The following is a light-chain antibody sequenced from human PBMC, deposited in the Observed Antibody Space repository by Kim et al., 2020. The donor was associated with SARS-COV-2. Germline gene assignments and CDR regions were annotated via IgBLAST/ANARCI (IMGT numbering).Light chain of an antibody. CDR3: QHYNNWCT. V-gene: IGKV3-15*01. CDR1: QSVGSN. J-gene: IGKJ2*02. CDR2: DAS. Sequence: LSVYPGERATLSCRASQSVGSNLAWYQQKLGQAPRLLIYDASTRATGIPARFSGSGSGTEFTLTISSLQSEDFAVYYCQHYNNWCTFGQGTKLEI.